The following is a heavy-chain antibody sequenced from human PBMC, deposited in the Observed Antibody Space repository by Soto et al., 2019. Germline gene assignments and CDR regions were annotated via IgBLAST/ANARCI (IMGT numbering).Heavy chain of an antibody. Sequence: AGGSLRLSCAASGFTFSSYSMNWVRQAPGKGLEWVSYISSSSSTIYYADSVKGRFTISRDNAKNSLYLQMNSLRDEDTAVYYCVRDYMVRTHYYYYYGMDVWGQGTTVTVSS. D-gene: IGHD3-10*01. CDR2: ISSSSSTI. CDR3: VRDYMVRTHYYYYYGMDV. V-gene: IGHV3-48*02. J-gene: IGHJ6*02. CDR1: GFTFSSYS.